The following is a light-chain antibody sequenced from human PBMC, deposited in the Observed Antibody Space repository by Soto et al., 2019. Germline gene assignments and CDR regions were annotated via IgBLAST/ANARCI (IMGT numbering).Light chain of an antibody. V-gene: IGKV3-15*01. CDR3: QQYNSWPRT. CDR2: GAS. CDR1: QSVSSY. Sequence: IVLTQSPATLSLSPGERATLSCSASQSVSSYLAWYQQKPGQAPRLLIYGASTRATGVPARFSGSGSGTEFTLTISSLQSEDFAVYYCQQYNSWPRTFGQGTKVDIK. J-gene: IGKJ1*01.